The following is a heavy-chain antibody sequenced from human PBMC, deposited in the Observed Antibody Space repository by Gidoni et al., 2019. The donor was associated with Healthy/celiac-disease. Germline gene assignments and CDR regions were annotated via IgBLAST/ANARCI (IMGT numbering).Heavy chain of an antibody. CDR1: GFTFSSYS. Sequence: EVQLVESGGGLVKPGGSLRLSCAASGFTFSSYSMNWVRQAPGKVLEWVSSISSSSSYIYYADSVKGRFTISRDNAKNSLYLQMNSLRAEDTAVYYCARWGVGATPAAFDYWGQGTLVTVSS. J-gene: IGHJ4*02. CDR2: ISSSSSYI. V-gene: IGHV3-21*01. D-gene: IGHD1-26*01. CDR3: ARWGVGATPAAFDY.